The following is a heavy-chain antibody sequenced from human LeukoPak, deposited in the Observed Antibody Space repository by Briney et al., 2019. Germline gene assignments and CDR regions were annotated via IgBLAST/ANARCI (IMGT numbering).Heavy chain of an antibody. CDR1: GGSISSYY. V-gene: IGHV4-59*08. D-gene: IGHD5-12*01. Sequence: SETLSLTCTVSGGSISSYYWSWIRQPPGKGLDSIGYIYYSGSTNYNPSLKSRVTISVDTSKNQFSLKLSSVTAADTAVYYCARHAHSGYDWPILDVWGQGTTVTVSS. J-gene: IGHJ6*02. CDR3: ARHAHSGYDWPILDV. CDR2: IYYSGST.